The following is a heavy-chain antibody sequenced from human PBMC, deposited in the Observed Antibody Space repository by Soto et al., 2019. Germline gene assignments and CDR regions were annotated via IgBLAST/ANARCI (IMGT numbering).Heavy chain of an antibody. V-gene: IGHV1-3*01. CDR1: GHTFTSYT. Sequence: GASVKVSCKASGHTFTSYTIHWMRQAPGQTLEWMGWIYAGNGNTKYSQKFQGRVTITRDTSASTAYMELSSLRSEDTAVYYCVRSGYSGCDVDYWGQGTLVTVPS. CDR3: VRSGYSGCDVDY. CDR2: IYAGNGNT. D-gene: IGHD5-12*01. J-gene: IGHJ4*02.